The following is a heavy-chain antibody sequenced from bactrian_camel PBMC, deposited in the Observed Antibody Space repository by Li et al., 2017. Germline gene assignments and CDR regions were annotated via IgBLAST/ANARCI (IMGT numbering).Heavy chain of an antibody. V-gene: IGHV3S36*01. D-gene: IGHD2*01. CDR2: LRSRDMP. J-gene: IGHJ4*01. CDR1: GFTVGKYG. Sequence: VQLVESGGALAQPGGSLRLSCVASGFTVGKYGIAWVRQAPGKGLEWVSHLRSRDMPQYAESVKGRATTSRDSAKNTVYLQMNSLKAEDTAVYYCVRDGPISSLGNYSLAYWGQGTQVTVS. CDR3: VRDGPISSLGNYSLAY.